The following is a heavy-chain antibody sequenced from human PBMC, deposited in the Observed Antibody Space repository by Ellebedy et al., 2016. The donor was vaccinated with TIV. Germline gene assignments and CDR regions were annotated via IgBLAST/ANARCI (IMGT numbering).Heavy chain of an antibody. CDR1: GGSISSGDYY. CDR3: ARGYYGSGSPGYYYGMDV. CDR2: IYYSGST. D-gene: IGHD3-10*01. J-gene: IGHJ6*02. V-gene: IGHV4-30-4*01. Sequence: SETLSLXCTVSGGSISSGDYYWSWIRQPPGKGLEWIGYIYYSGSTYYNPSLKSRVTISVDTSKNQFSLKLSSVTAADTAVYYCARGYYGSGSPGYYYGMDVWGQGTTVTVSS.